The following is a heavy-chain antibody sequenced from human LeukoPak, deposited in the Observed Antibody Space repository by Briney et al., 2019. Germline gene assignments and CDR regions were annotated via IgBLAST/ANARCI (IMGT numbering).Heavy chain of an antibody. D-gene: IGHD3-22*01. CDR1: GFTFDDYA. V-gene: IGHV3-9*03. CDR3: AKDRGIRITMIPGDAFDI. CDR2: ISWNSGSI. J-gene: IGHJ3*02. Sequence: GGSLRLSCAASGFTFDDYAMHWVRQAPGKGLEGVSGISWNSGSIGYADSVKGRFTIARCNAKNSLYLQMNSLRAEDMALYYCAKDRGIRITMIPGDAFDIWGQGTMVTVSS.